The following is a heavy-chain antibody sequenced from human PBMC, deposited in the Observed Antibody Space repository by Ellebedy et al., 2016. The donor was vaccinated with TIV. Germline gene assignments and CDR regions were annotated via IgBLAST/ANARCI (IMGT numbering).Heavy chain of an antibody. V-gene: IGHV4-39*07. J-gene: IGHJ3*02. Sequence: MPSETLSLTCTVSGGAITWSGHYWGWIRRPPGKGLEWIGSMAYTGRTHSNPSLKNRVTISLDTSRNQFSLKLSSVTAADTAAYYCARDFSGMGDAFDIWGQGTKVTVSS. CDR1: GGAITWSGHY. D-gene: IGHD3-10*01. CDR2: MAYTGRT. CDR3: ARDFSGMGDAFDI.